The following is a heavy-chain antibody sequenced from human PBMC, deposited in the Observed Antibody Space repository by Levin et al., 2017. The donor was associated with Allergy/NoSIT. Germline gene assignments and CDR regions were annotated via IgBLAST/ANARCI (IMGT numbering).Heavy chain of an antibody. CDR3: ARQRGTYCSGGSCYLGDFDY. CDR2: IYPGDSDS. Sequence: GESLKISCKGSGYSFSRYWIGWVRQMPGKGLEWMGIIYPGDSDSKYSPSFQGQVTISADKSISTAYLQWSSLKASDTAMYYCARQRGTYCSGGSCYLGDFDYWGQGTLVTVSS. J-gene: IGHJ4*02. D-gene: IGHD2-15*01. CDR1: GYSFSRYW. V-gene: IGHV5-51*01.